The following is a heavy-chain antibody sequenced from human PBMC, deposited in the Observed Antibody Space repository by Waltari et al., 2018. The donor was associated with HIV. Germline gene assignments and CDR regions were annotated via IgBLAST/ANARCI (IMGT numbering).Heavy chain of an antibody. CDR1: GFTFSGSA. CDR2: IRSKANSYAT. CDR3: TRQDYEGVLVS. D-gene: IGHD3-16*01. Sequence: EVQLVESGGGLVQPGGSLKLSCAASGFTFSGSAMHWVRQASGKGLEWVGRIRSKANSYATAYAASVKGRFTISRDDSKNTAYLQMNSLKTEDTAVYYCTRQDYEGVLVSWGQGTLVTVSS. J-gene: IGHJ4*02. V-gene: IGHV3-73*01.